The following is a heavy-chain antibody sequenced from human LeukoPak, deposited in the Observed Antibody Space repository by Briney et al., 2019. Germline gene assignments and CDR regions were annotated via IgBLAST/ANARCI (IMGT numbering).Heavy chain of an antibody. CDR3: AKDRSVVRGDFFDY. V-gene: IGHV3-23*01. D-gene: IGHD3-10*01. J-gene: IGHJ4*02. Sequence: GGSLRLSCAASGFIFSPYAMSWFRQAPGKGLEGVSAISADVRTYYADSVKGRFTISRDNSKNTLYLQMNSLRAEDTALYFCAKDRSVVRGDFFDYWGQGTLVTVSS. CDR1: GFIFSPYA. CDR2: ISADVRT.